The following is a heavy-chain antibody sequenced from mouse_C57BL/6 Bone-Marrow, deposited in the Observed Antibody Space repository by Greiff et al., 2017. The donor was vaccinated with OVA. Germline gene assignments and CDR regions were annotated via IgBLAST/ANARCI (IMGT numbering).Heavy chain of an antibody. Sequence: QVQLQQPGAELVMPGASVKLSCKASGYTFTSYWMHWVKLRPGQGLEWIGEIDPSDSYTNYNQKFKGKSTLTVDKSSSTAYMQLSSLTSEDSAVYYCARENYYFWFAYWGQGTLVTVSA. D-gene: IGHD2-1*01. CDR1: GYTFTSYW. J-gene: IGHJ3*01. CDR3: ARENYYFWFAY. V-gene: IGHV1-69*01. CDR2: IDPSDSYT.